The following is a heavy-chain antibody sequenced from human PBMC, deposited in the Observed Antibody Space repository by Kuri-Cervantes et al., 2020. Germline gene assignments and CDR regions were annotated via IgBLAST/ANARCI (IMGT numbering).Heavy chain of an antibody. D-gene: IGHD1-1*01. J-gene: IGHJ6*03. Sequence: GGSLRLSCAASGFTFSSYSMNWVRQAPGKGLEWVSSISSSSSYIYYADSVKGRFTISRDNAKNSLYLQMNSLRAEDTAVYYCTTDGRWKAYYYYMDVWGKGTTVTVSS. V-gene: IGHV3-21*01. CDR1: GFTFSSYS. CDR2: ISSSSSYI. CDR3: TTDGRWKAYYYYMDV.